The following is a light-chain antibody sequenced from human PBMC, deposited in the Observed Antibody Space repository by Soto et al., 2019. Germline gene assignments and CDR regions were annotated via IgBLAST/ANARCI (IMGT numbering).Light chain of an antibody. CDR1: QSINHW. V-gene: IGKV1-5*01. CDR3: QQYESQPYT. CDR2: DAS. J-gene: IGKJ2*01. Sequence: DIQMTQSPSSLSASVGDRVTITCRASQSINHWLAWYHQKPGKAAKCLIYDASTLRNGVPSRFSGRGSGTEFTLTISRLQPDDCATYDCQQYESQPYTFGEGTKVEI.